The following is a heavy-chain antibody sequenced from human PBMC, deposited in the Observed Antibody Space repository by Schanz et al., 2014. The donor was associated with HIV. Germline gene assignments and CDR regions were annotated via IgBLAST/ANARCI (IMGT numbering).Heavy chain of an antibody. CDR3: AKGLRQWLVLGVSDY. D-gene: IGHD6-19*01. V-gene: IGHV3-30*18. Sequence: VQLGGSGGGVVQPGRALRLSCAVSGFIFSNYGMHWGRQAPGKGGGWGAFISYDGSNKYYADSVKGRFTIARDNSKNTLYLQMNSLRAEDTAVYYCAKGLRQWLVLGVSDYWGQGTLVTVSS. J-gene: IGHJ4*02. CDR2: ISYDGSNK. CDR1: GFIFSNYG.